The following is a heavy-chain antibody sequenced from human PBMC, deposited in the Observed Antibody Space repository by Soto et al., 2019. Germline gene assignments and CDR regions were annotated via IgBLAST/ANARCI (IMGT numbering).Heavy chain of an antibody. D-gene: IGHD3-22*01. V-gene: IGHV3-48*02. Sequence: PGGSLRLSCAASGFTFSSYSMNWVRQAPGKGLEWVSYISSSSSTIYYADSVKGRFTISRDNAKNSLYLQMNSLRDEDTAVYYCARTYYYDSSGYYEMYYFDYWGQGTLVTVSS. J-gene: IGHJ4*02. CDR2: ISSSSSTI. CDR1: GFTFSSYS. CDR3: ARTYYYDSSGYYEMYYFDY.